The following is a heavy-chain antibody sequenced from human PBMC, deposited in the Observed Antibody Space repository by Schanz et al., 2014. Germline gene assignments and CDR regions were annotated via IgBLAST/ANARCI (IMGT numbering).Heavy chain of an antibody. V-gene: IGHV3-21*01. CDR1: GFIFSSYG. J-gene: IGHJ4*02. CDR2: ISSSSSYI. D-gene: IGHD2-2*01. CDR3: AKDSTHIDIVLVPTAIDY. Sequence: VQLVESGGGVVQPGGSLRLSCAASGFIFSSYGLHWVRQAPGKGLEWVSSISSSSSYIYYADSVKGRFTISRDNSKNTLYLHMNTLRSEDTAVYYCAKDSTHIDIVLVPTAIDYWGQGTLVTVSS.